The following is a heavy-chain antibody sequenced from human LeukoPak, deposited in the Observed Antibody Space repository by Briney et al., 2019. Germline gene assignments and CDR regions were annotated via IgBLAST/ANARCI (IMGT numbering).Heavy chain of an antibody. CDR3: AREGIAAAGYYYYYGMDV. J-gene: IGHJ6*02. CDR2: IKQDGSEK. Sequence: GGSLRLSCAASGFTFSSYWMSWVRQAPGKGLEWVANIKQDGSEKYYVDSVKGRFTISRDNAKNSLYLQMNSLRAEDTAVYYCAREGIAAAGYYYYYGMDVWGQGTTVTVSS. CDR1: GFTFSSYW. V-gene: IGHV3-7*01. D-gene: IGHD6-13*01.